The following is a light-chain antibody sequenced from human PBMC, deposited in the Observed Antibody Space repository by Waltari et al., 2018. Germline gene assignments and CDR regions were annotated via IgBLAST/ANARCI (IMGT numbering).Light chain of an antibody. CDR1: TSNTGSNY. CDR2: WNT. J-gene: IGLJ2*01. CDR3: AAWDDSLSGVV. Sequence: QSVLTQPPSASGTPGPRVTIPCSGSTSNTGSNYVHWYQQLPGTAPKLLIRWNTLRPSGAPDRFSGSKSGTSASLAISGLRSEDEADYYCAAWDDSLSGVVFGGGTKLTVL. V-gene: IGLV1-47*01.